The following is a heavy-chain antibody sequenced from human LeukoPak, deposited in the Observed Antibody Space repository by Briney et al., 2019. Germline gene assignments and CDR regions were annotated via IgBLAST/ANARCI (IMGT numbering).Heavy chain of an antibody. Sequence: ASVKVSCKASGYTFTSYDINWVRQATGQGLEWMGWMNPNSGNTGYAQKFQGRVTMTRNTSISTAYMELSSLRSEDTAVYYCARGFRQAYRGVITQYYYYYYGMDVWGQGTTVTVSS. CDR2: MNPNSGNT. V-gene: IGHV1-8*01. J-gene: IGHJ6*02. CDR3: ARGFRQAYRGVITQYYYYYYGMDV. D-gene: IGHD3-10*01. CDR1: GYTFTSYD.